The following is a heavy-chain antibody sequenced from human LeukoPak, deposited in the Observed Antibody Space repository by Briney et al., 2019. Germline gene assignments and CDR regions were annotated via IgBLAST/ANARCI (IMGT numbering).Heavy chain of an antibody. D-gene: IGHD3-10*01. J-gene: IGHJ4*02. CDR3: ARDRYYGSGSRLTYFDY. V-gene: IGHV3-30*09. CDR1: GFTFSSYS. CDR2: ILFDGSKN. Sequence: GGSLRLSCAASGFTFSSYSMHWVRQAPGKGLEWVALILFDGSKNYYADSVKGRFAISRDNSENTLHLQMNSLRGDDTAVYYCARDRYYGSGSRLTYFDYWGQGTLVTVSP.